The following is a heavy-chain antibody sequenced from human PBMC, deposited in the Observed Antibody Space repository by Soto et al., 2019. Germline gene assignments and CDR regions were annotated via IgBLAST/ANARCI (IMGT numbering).Heavy chain of an antibody. Sequence: QVQLVQSGAEVKKPGASVKVSCKASGYTFTSYYIHWVRQAPGQGLEWMGIINPSGGGTSYAQKFQSRATMTRDTSTSTIYMELSSLRADYTAAYYWARDSLKWLVVWGQGTTVTVSS. CDR3: ARDSLKWLVV. CDR2: INPSGGGT. D-gene: IGHD6-19*01. V-gene: IGHV1-46*01. J-gene: IGHJ6*02. CDR1: GYTFTSYY.